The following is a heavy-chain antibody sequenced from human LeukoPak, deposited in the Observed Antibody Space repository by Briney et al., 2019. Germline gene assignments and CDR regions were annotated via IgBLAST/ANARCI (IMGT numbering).Heavy chain of an antibody. J-gene: IGHJ3*02. Sequence: PSETLSLTCTVSGGSISSYYWSWIRQPPGKGLEWIGYIYYSGSTKYKPSLKSRVTISVDTSKNQFSLKLSSVTATDTAVYYCARGRFLDAFDIWGQGTMVTVSS. CDR2: IYYSGST. CDR3: ARGRFLDAFDI. V-gene: IGHV4-59*01. D-gene: IGHD3-3*01. CDR1: GGSISSYY.